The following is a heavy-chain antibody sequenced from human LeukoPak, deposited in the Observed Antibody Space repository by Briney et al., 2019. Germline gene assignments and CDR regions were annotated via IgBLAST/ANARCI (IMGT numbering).Heavy chain of an antibody. J-gene: IGHJ3*02. Sequence: PSETLSLTCAVYGGSFSGYYWSWIRQPPGKGLEWIGEINHSGSTNYNPSLKSRVTISVDTSKNQFSLKLSSVTAADTAVYYCARHGGKPIWGQGTMVTVSS. V-gene: IGHV4-34*01. CDR2: INHSGST. CDR1: GGSFSGYY. CDR3: ARHGGKPI. D-gene: IGHD4-23*01.